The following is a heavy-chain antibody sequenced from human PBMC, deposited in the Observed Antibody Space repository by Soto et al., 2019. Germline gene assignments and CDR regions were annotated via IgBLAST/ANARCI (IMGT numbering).Heavy chain of an antibody. CDR1: GGSMRNYF. CDR3: AAGEASSRTLAPYYLDF. V-gene: IGHV4-59*01. CDR2: IHYSGTT. J-gene: IGHJ4*02. D-gene: IGHD6-13*01. Sequence: SETLSLTCTVSGGSMRNYFWTWIRQPPGKGLEWIGYIHYSGTTSFFPSYNPSLRSRVTISEDTSKNQFSLKLLSVTTADTAVYFCAAGEASSRTLAPYYLDFWGQGTLVTVS.